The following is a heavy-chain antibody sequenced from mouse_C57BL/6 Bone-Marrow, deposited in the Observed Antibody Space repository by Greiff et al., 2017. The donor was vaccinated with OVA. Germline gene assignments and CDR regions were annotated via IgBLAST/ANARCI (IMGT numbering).Heavy chain of an antibody. V-gene: IGHV1-26*01. CDR1: GYTFTDYY. Sequence: VQLQQSGPELVKPGASVKISCQASGYTFTDYYMNWVKQSHGKSLEWIGDINPNNGGTSYNQKFKGKATLTVDTSSSTAYMELRSLTSEGSAVYYWARGGGGAYWGQGTLVTVSA. CDR3: ARGGGGAY. J-gene: IGHJ3*01. CDR2: INPNNGGT.